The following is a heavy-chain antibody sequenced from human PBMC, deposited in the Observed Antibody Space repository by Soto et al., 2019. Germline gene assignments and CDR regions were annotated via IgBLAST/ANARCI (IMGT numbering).Heavy chain of an antibody. CDR1: GFTFDDYA. CDR2: ISWNSGSI. CDR3: ATLRYWSGGSCNSDDRKFDY. D-gene: IGHD2-15*01. J-gene: IGHJ4*02. V-gene: IGHV3-9*01. Sequence: EVQLVESGGGLVQPGRSLRLSCAASGFTFDDYAMHWVRQAPGKGLEWVSGISWNSGSIGYADSVKGRFTISRDNAKNSLYLQMNSLRAEDTALYYCATLRYWSGGSCNSDDRKFDYWGQGTLVTVSS.